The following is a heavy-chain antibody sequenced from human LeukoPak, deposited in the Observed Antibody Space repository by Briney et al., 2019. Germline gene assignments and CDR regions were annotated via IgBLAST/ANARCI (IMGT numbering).Heavy chain of an antibody. V-gene: IGHV4-34*01. Sequence: PSETLSLTCAVYGGSFSGYYWSWIRQPPGKGLEWIGEINHSGSTNYNPSLKSRVTISVDTSKNQFSLKLSSVTAADTAVYYCARLKPYYDSSGYYDDYFDYWGQGTLVTVSS. CDR3: ARLKPYYDSSGYYDDYFDY. CDR2: INHSGST. CDR1: GGSFSGYY. D-gene: IGHD3-22*01. J-gene: IGHJ4*02.